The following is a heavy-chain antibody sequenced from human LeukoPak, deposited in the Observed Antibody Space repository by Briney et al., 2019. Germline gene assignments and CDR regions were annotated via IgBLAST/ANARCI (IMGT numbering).Heavy chain of an antibody. Sequence: PSETLSLTCTVSGGSISSGSYYWSWIRQPAGKGLEWIGRIYTSGSTNYNPSLKSRVTISVDTSKNQFSLKVSSVTAADTAVYYCARETSQKGAHYMDVWGKGTTVTISS. CDR2: IYTSGST. V-gene: IGHV4-61*02. CDR1: GGSISSGSYY. CDR3: ARETSQKGAHYMDV. J-gene: IGHJ6*03. D-gene: IGHD3-16*01.